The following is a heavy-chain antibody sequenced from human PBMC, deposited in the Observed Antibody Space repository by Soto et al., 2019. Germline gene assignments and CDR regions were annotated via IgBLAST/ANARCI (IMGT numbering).Heavy chain of an antibody. V-gene: IGHV3-23*01. Sequence: GGSLRLSCAGSGFTFINYAMTWVRQAPGKGREWVSSISNRGSDTYYVDSVKGRFTISRDNSKNTLYLQMNSLRAEDTAVYYCAKDTYSSSWYFWGQGTLVTVSS. CDR3: AKDTYSSSWYF. D-gene: IGHD6-13*01. CDR2: ISNRGSDT. J-gene: IGHJ4*02. CDR1: GFTFINYA.